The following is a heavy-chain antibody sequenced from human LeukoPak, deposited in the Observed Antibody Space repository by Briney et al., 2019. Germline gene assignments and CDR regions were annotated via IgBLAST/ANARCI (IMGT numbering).Heavy chain of an antibody. CDR3: AREDSRDALDI. CDR1: GFTFSSFE. Sequence: GGSLRLSCEGSGFTFSSFEMNWVRQAPGKGLEWLSYIGSGGTTIFYADSVKGRLTISRDNARNSLYLQMNSLRAEDTAVYHCAREDSRDALDIWGQGTMVTVSS. CDR2: IGSGGTTI. D-gene: IGHD3-22*01. V-gene: IGHV3-48*03. J-gene: IGHJ3*02.